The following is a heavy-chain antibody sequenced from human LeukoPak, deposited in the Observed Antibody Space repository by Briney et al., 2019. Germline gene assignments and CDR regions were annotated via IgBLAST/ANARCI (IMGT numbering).Heavy chain of an antibody. CDR2: IYYFGTT. Sequence: SETQSLTCTVSGGSISTSNYYWGWVRQPPGKGLEWIGSIYYFGTTYYNPSLKSRVTISVDTSKDQFSLKLSSVTAADTAVYYCARQSGDYVWGSYRPADAFDIWGQGTMVTVSS. V-gene: IGHV4-39*01. CDR3: ARQSGDYVWGSYRPADAFDI. J-gene: IGHJ3*02. D-gene: IGHD3-16*02. CDR1: GGSISTSNYY.